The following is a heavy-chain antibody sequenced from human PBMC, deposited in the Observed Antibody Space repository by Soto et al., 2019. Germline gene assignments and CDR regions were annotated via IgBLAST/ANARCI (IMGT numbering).Heavy chain of an antibody. CDR3: AGGYERGSDAFDI. D-gene: IGHD5-12*01. CDR2: ISWNSGSK. Sequence: GGSLRLSCAASGFKFDDYAMHWVRQAPGKGLEWVSGISWNSGSKGYVDSVKGRFTISRDNAKNSLYLQMISLRAEDTALYYCAGGYERGSDAFDIWGQGTMVTVSS. V-gene: IGHV3-9*01. J-gene: IGHJ3*02. CDR1: GFKFDDYA.